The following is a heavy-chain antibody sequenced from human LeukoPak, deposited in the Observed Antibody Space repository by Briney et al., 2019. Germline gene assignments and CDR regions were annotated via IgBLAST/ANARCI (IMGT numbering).Heavy chain of an antibody. V-gene: IGHV3-11*04. J-gene: IGHJ4*02. CDR3: ARDSGAYLY. CDR1: GFTFRDYY. Sequence: KAGGSLRLSCAASGFTFRDYYMRWIRRARGRGLEGISYISYSGSTIYHADSVKGRFTVSRDNAKNSLYLQMNSLRAEDTAVHYCARDSGAYLYWGQGTLVTVSS. D-gene: IGHD3-16*01. CDR2: ISYSGSTI.